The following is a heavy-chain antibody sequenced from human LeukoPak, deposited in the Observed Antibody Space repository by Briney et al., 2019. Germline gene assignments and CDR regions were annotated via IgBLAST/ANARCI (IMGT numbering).Heavy chain of an antibody. CDR1: GGTFSSYA. J-gene: IGHJ4*02. Sequence: GASVKVSCKASGGTFSSYAISWVRQAPGQGLEWMGGIIPIFGTANYAQKFQGRVTITADKSTSTAYMELSSLRSEDTAVYYCASTGGQLLLGGPFDYWGQGTLVTVSS. V-gene: IGHV1-69*06. CDR3: ASTGGQLLLGGPFDY. D-gene: IGHD2-2*01. CDR2: IIPIFGTA.